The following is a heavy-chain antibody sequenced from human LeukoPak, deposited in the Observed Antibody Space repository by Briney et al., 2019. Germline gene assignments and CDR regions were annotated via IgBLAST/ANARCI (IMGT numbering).Heavy chain of an antibody. CDR2: INAGNGNT. D-gene: IGHD1-26*01. Sequence: ASVKVSCKASGYTFTSYAMHWVRQAPGQRLEWMGWINAGNGNTKYSQKFQGRVTITRDTSASTAYMELSSLRSEDTAVYYCARVRVGATTVVDYWGQGTLVTVSS. CDR1: GYTFTSYA. J-gene: IGHJ4*02. CDR3: ARVRVGATTVVDY. V-gene: IGHV1-3*01.